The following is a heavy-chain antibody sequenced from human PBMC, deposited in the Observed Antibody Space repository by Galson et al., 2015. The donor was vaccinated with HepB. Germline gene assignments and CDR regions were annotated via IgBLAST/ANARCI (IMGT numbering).Heavy chain of an antibody. D-gene: IGHD3/OR15-3a*01. J-gene: IGHJ4*02. CDR3: ARGLESDFWTGYYYQGAAFDY. Sequence: SLRLSCAASGFTFSDYYMSWIRQAPGKGLEWVSYISPSTIYTNYADSVRGRFTISRDNANNSLFLQMNSLRAEDTAVYYCARGLESDFWTGYYYQGAAFDYWGWEPWSPSPQ. CDR2: ISPSTIYT. V-gene: IGHV3-11*06. CDR1: GFTFSDYY.